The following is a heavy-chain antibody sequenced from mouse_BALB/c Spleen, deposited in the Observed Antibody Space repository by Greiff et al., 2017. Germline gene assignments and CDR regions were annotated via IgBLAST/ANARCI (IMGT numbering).Heavy chain of an antibody. CDR2: IDPFNGGT. D-gene: IGHD2-14*01. J-gene: IGHJ4*01. CDR1: GYSFTSYY. Sequence: QLQESGPELMKPGASVKISCKASGYSFTSYYMHWVKQSHGKSLEWIGYIDPFNGGTSYNQKFKGKATLTVDKSSSTAYMHLSSLTSEDSAVYYCARYDAYYYAMDYWGQGTSVTVSS. CDR3: ARYDAYYYAMDY. V-gene: IGHV1S135*01.